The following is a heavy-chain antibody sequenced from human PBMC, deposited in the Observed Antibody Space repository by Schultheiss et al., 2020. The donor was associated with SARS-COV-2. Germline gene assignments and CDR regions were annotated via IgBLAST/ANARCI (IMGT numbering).Heavy chain of an antibody. CDR3: ARGVGYYFDY. Sequence: GGSLKLSCAASGFTFSSYAMNWVRQAPGKGPEWVSSISTSSSYIYYADSVKGRFTISRDNANNSLYLQMNSLRAEDTAVYYCARGVGYYFDYWGQGTLVTVSS. J-gene: IGHJ4*02. V-gene: IGHV3-21*01. CDR1: GFTFSSYA. D-gene: IGHD1-26*01. CDR2: ISTSSSYI.